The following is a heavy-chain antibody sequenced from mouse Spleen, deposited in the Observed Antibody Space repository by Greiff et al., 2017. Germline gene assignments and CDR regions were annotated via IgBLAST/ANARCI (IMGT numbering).Heavy chain of an antibody. CDR1: GYTFTSYW. CDR2: IDPSDSYT. V-gene: IGHV1-69*01. D-gene: IGHD2-3*01. CDR3: ARVDGYYRFAY. Sequence: VQLQQSGAELVMPGASVKLSCKASGYTFTSYWMHWVKQRPGQGLEWIGEIDPSDSYTNYNQKFKGKATLTVDKSSSTAYMQLSSLTSEDSAVYYCARVDGYYRFAYWGQGPLVTVSA. J-gene: IGHJ3*01.